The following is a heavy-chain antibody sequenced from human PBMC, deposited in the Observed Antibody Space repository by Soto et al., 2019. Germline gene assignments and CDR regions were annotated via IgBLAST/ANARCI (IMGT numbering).Heavy chain of an antibody. D-gene: IGHD6-13*01. CDR3: ARGGQQLADAFDI. Sequence: GGSLRLSCAASGFAFSTYSMNWVRQAPGKGLEWVSFIRSNNNAIYCADSVKGRFTISRDNAKNSLFLQMNSLRDEDTAVYYCARGGQQLADAFDIWGRGTMVTVSS. CDR2: IRSNNNAI. J-gene: IGHJ3*02. V-gene: IGHV3-48*02. CDR1: GFAFSTYS.